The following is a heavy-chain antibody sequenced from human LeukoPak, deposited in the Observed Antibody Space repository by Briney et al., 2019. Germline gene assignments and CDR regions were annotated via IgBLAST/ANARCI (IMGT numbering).Heavy chain of an antibody. CDR3: AKDRTPTGDGGSYYYYGMDV. Sequence: GRSLRLSCAASGFTFSSYGMHWVRQAPGKGLEWVAVISYDGSNKYYADSVKGRFTISRDNSKNTLYLQMNSLRAEDTAVYYCAKDRTPTGDGGSYYYYGMDVWGQGTTVTVSS. D-gene: IGHD7-27*01. V-gene: IGHV3-30*18. CDR2: ISYDGSNK. J-gene: IGHJ6*02. CDR1: GFTFSSYG.